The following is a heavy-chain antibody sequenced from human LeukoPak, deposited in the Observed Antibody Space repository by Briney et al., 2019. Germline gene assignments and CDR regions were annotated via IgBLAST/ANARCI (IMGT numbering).Heavy chain of an antibody. CDR1: GGSISNTNYY. J-gene: IGHJ4*02. CDR2: IDYSGST. CDR3: ARLARGILLPDY. D-gene: IGHD3-22*01. V-gene: IGHV4-39*01. Sequence: SETLSLTCTVSGGSISNTNYYWGWIRQPPGKGLEWIGSIDYSGSTYYNPSLKSRVTISEDTSNRFSLILSSVTATDTAVYYCARLARGILLPDYWGQGTLVTVSS.